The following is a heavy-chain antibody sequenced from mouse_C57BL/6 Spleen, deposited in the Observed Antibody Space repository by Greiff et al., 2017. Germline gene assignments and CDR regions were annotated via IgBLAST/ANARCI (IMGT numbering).Heavy chain of an antibody. D-gene: IGHD1-1*01. CDR1: GYTFTSYW. CDR2: IDPSDSYT. J-gene: IGHJ1*03. CDR3: ARGYGSRRGYFDV. V-gene: IGHV1-50*01. Sequence: QVQLQQPGAELVKPGASVKLSCKASGYTFTSYWMQWVKQRPGQGLEWIGEIDPSDSYTNYNPKFKGKATLTVDTSSSTAYMQLSSLTSEDSAVYYCARGYGSRRGYFDVWGTGTTVTVSS.